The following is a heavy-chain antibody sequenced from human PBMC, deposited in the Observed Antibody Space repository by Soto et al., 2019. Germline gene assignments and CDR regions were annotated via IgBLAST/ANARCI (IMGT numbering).Heavy chain of an antibody. CDR1: GYSFTTTW. CDR2: IFPADSDT. CDR3: ARQRDIVVVPAATRPYYYYYYMDV. Sequence: GESLKISCEGFGYSFTTTWIGWVRQMPGKGLEWMGIIFPADSDTRYSPSFQGQVTISAAKSISTAYLQWGSLKASDTAMYYCARQRDIVVVPAATRPYYYYYYMDVWGKGTTVTVSS. J-gene: IGHJ6*03. V-gene: IGHV5-51*01. D-gene: IGHD2-2*01.